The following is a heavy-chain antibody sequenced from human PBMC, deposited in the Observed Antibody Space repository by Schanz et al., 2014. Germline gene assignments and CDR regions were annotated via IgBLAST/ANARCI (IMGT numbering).Heavy chain of an antibody. CDR3: ARDPNSVNEIDY. Sequence: VQLVESGGALVQPGGSLRLSCSASGFTFSDHWMSWVRQPPGKGLEWVANIKGDSSEKNYADSVKGRFTLSRDNAKKTMDLQMNSLRVEDTAVYYCARDPNSVNEIDYWGQGTLVTVSS. CDR2: IKGDSSEK. J-gene: IGHJ4*02. D-gene: IGHD5-12*01. CDR1: GFTFSDHW. V-gene: IGHV3-7*03.